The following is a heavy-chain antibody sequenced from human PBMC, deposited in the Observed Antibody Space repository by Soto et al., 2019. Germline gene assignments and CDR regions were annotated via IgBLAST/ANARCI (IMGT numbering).Heavy chain of an antibody. V-gene: IGHV4-4*02. D-gene: IGHD3-10*01. J-gene: IGHJ5*02. Sequence: QVQLQESGPGLVNPSGTLSLTCDVSGGSIISTRWCTWFRQPPGKGLEWIGEIIHVGKSNFNPSLKSRVTISMDKSKNQFSLRLTSVTAADTAVYYCARGGNYSWESWGQGTLVTVS. CDR1: GGSIISTRW. CDR3: ARGGNYSWES. CDR2: IIHVGKS.